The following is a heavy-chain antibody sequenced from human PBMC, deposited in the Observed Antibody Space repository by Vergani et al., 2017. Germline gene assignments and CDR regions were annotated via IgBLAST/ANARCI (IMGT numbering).Heavy chain of an antibody. CDR3: ARVRDIVVVPAAAHDSFDI. CDR2: IIPILGIA. CDR1: GGTFSSYT. V-gene: IGHV1-69*02. D-gene: IGHD2-2*01. Sequence: QVQLVQSGAEVKKPGSSVKVSCKASGGTFSSYTISWVRQAPGQGLEWMGRIIPILGIANYAQKFQGRVTITADKSTSTAYMELSSLRSEDTAVYYCARVRDIVVVPAAAHDSFDIWGQGTMVTVSS. J-gene: IGHJ3*02.